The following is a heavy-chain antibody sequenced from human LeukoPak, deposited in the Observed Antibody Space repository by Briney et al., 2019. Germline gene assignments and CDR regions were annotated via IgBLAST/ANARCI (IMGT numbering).Heavy chain of an antibody. CDR2: INPSGGST. D-gene: IGHD6-19*01. V-gene: IGHV1-46*01. J-gene: IGHJ5*02. CDR1: GYTFTSYY. Sequence: ASVKVSCKASGYTFTSYYMHWVRRAPGQGLEWMGIINPSGGSTSYAQKFQGRVTMTRDTSTSTVYMELSSLRSEDTAVYYCVRDLVLDSSGWYLTNWFDPWGQGTLVTVSS. CDR3: VRDLVLDSSGWYLTNWFDP.